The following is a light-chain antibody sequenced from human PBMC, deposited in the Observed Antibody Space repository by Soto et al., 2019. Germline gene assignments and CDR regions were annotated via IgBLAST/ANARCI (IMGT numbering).Light chain of an antibody. Sequence: QSVLTQPASVSGAPGQWVTISCTGNNSNIGAGNDVHWYQQLPGTAPKLLIYGDINRPSGGLYRFSGSNSATHASLAITGLQADDEAAYYCHSYDSSLRTSVFGGGTKLTVL. CDR1: NSNIGAGND. J-gene: IGLJ2*01. V-gene: IGLV1-40*01. CDR2: GDI. CDR3: HSYDSSLRTSV.